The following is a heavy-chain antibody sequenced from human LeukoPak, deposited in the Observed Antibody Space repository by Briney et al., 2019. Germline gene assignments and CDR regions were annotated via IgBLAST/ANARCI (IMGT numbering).Heavy chain of an antibody. J-gene: IGHJ3*02. CDR1: GGPISSYY. Sequence: PSETLSLTXTVSGGPISSYYWSWIRQTPGKGLEWLGYIYYSGSTNYNPSLKSRVTISVDTSKNQFSLKLGSVTAADTAVYYCARDRGFLGRDAFDIWGQGTMVTVSS. V-gene: IGHV4-59*01. CDR2: IYYSGST. CDR3: ARDRGFLGRDAFDI. D-gene: IGHD3-3*01.